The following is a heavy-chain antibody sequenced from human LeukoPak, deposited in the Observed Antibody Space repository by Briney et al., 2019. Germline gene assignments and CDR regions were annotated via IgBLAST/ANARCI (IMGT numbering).Heavy chain of an antibody. CDR3: TSSGSYSYYFDY. Sequence: GGSLRLSCAASGFTFSGSAMHWVRQASGKGLEWVGRIRSKANSYATAYAASVKGRFTISRDDSKNTAYLQMNSLKTEDTAVYYCTSSGSYSYYFDYWGQGTLVTVSS. J-gene: IGHJ4*02. CDR1: GFTFSGSA. D-gene: IGHD1-26*01. V-gene: IGHV3-73*01. CDR2: IRSKANSYAT.